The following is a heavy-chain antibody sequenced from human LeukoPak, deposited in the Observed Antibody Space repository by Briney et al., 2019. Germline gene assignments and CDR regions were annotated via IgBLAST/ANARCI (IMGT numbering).Heavy chain of an antibody. CDR2: IYYSGST. D-gene: IGHD2-2*01. J-gene: IGHJ3*02. CDR1: GYSISSGYY. Sequence: SETLSLTCAVSGYSISSGYYWSWIRQPPGRGLEWIGSIYYSGSTYYNPSLRSRVTISMDTSKNQFSLRLNSVTAADTALYYCARRIVVVPAAIRNGDAFDIWGQGTMVTVS. V-gene: IGHV4-38-2*01. CDR3: ARRIVVVPAAIRNGDAFDI.